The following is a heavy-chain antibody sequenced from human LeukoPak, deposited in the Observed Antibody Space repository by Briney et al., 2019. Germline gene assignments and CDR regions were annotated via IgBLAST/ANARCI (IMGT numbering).Heavy chain of an antibody. D-gene: IGHD3-16*01. CDR2: INGAGDNT. CDR1: GYTFSSHG. V-gene: IGHV3-23*01. CDR3: AKVSVCYGCYLDY. Sequence: GGSLRLSCAASGYTFSSHGLTWVRQAPGKGLESFSTINGAGDNTYYAETVKGRFTISRDNSKNTLYLQMHSLRAEDTAIYYCAKVSVCYGCYLDYWGQGTLVTVS. J-gene: IGHJ4*02.